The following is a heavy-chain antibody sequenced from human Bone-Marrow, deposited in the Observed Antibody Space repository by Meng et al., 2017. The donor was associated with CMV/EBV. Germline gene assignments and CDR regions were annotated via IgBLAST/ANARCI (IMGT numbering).Heavy chain of an antibody. CDR1: GYTFTSYG. J-gene: IGHJ4*02. V-gene: IGHV1-18*01. CDR3: ARDTLSWNFDY. Sequence: ASVKVSCKASGYTFTSYGISWVRQAPGQGLEWMGWISAYNGNTNYAQKFQGRVTMTTDTSTSTASMELRSLRFDDTAVYYCARDTLSWNFDYWGQGTLVTVSS. D-gene: IGHD6-13*01. CDR2: ISAYNGNT.